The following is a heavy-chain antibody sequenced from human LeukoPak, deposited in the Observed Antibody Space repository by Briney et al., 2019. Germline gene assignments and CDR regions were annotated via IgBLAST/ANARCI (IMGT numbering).Heavy chain of an antibody. CDR1: GYTFTSFY. J-gene: IGHJ4*02. V-gene: IGHV1-46*01. CDR3: AREGGLLWFGELMSFDY. D-gene: IGHD3-10*01. CDR2: INPSGGST. Sequence: ASVKVSCKASGYTFTSFYMNWLWQAPGQSPEWIGKINPSGGSTSYAQKFQARVTMTRDTSTSTVYMELSSLSFEDTADYYCAREGGLLWFGELMSFDYWGQGTLVTVSS.